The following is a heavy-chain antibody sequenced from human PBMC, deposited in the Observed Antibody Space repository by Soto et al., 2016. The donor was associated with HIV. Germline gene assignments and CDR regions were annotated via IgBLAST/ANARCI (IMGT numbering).Heavy chain of an antibody. D-gene: IGHD1-1*01. CDR3: TREIRPERFDP. J-gene: IGHJ5*02. CDR2: ISSDKTST. V-gene: IGHV3-74*01. CDR1: GFTFSKYD. Sequence: EVQLVESGGGSVQPGGPVRLSCAASGFTFSKYDLHWVRQVPGKGLVWVARISSDKTSTTYADYVKGRFTISRDNIKNILYLQMNSLRAEDTAVYYCTREIRPERFDPWGQGTLVTVSS.